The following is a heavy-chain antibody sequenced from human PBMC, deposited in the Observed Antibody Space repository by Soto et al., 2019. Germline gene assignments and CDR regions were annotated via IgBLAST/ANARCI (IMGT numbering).Heavy chain of an antibody. V-gene: IGHV3-23*01. D-gene: IGHD6-13*01. CDR1: GFTLNNYA. CDR3: AKDGSIASAGPWGNYYYYCGMDV. J-gene: IGHJ6*02. Sequence: EVQLLESGGGLVQPGGSLRLSCAASGFTLNNYAMNWVRQAPGKGLEWVSGISGSGGSTYYADSVKGRFTISRDNSKNTVYLQLNSLRAEDTAVYYCAKDGSIASAGPWGNYYYYCGMDVWGQGTTVTVSS. CDR2: ISGSGGST.